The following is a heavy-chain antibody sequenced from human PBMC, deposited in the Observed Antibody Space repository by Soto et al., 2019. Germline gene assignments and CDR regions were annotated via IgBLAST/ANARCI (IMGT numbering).Heavy chain of an antibody. V-gene: IGHV1-69*01. CDR2: IIPIFGTA. Sequence: QVQLVQSGAEVKKPGSSVKVSCKASGGTFSSYAISWVRQAPGQGLEWMGGIIPIFGTANYAQKFQGRVTITADESTSTAYMELSSLRSEDTAVYYCARDVKNGQWPANWYFDLWGRGTLVTVSS. CDR1: GGTFSSYA. D-gene: IGHD6-19*01. CDR3: ARDVKNGQWPANWYFDL. J-gene: IGHJ2*01.